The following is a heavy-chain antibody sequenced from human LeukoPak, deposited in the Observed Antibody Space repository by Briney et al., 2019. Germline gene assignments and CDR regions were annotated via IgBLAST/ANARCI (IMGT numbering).Heavy chain of an antibody. V-gene: IGHV1-3*01. D-gene: IGHD1/OR15-1a*01. J-gene: IGHJ4*02. CDR2: LSAGNGNT. CDR1: GYTFTSYA. Sequence: ASVKVSCKASGYTFTSYAIHWVRRAPGQRLEWMGWLSAGNGNTKYSQKFQGRVTITRDTSASTAYMELSSLRSEDTAVYYCASGTNVYYFDYWGQGTLVTVSS. CDR3: ASGTNVYYFDY.